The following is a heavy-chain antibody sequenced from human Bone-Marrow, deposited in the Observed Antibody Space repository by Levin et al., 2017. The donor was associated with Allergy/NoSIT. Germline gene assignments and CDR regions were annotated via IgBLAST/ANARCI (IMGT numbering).Heavy chain of an antibody. CDR2: ISSSSSTI. CDR1: GFTFSSYS. CDR3: ARDRTFTAMVTWYFDY. V-gene: IGHV3-48*04. D-gene: IGHD5-18*01. Sequence: LSLTCAASGFTFSSYSMNWVRQAPGKGLEWVSYISSSSSTIYYADSVKGRFTISRDNAKNSLYLQMNSLRAEDTAVYYCARDRTFTAMVTWYFDYWGQGTLVTVSS. J-gene: IGHJ4*02.